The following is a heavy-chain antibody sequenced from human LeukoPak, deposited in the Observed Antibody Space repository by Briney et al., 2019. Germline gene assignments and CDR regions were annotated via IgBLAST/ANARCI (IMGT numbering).Heavy chain of an antibody. D-gene: IGHD4-17*01. CDR2: IKKDGSEK. J-gene: IGHJ4*02. V-gene: IGHV3-7*01. CDR3: EKDVDYGDYVVY. Sequence: GGSLRLSCAASGFTFSSYWMSWVRQAPGKGLEWVSNIKKDGSEKYYADSVKGRFAISRDNAKNSLYLQMNSLRAEDTAIYYCEKDVDYGDYVVYWGKGALVTV. CDR1: GFTFSSYW.